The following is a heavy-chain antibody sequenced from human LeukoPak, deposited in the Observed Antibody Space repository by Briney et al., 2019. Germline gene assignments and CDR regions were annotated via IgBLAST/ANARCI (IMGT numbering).Heavy chain of an antibody. J-gene: IGHJ4*02. CDR3: GRDPRLGIRGYTYGYFDY. V-gene: IGHV7-4-1*02. D-gene: IGHD5-18*01. CDR2: INTNTGNP. CDR1: GYSFSSHA. Sequence: GASVKVSCKTSGYSFSSHAISWVRQAPGRGPEWMGWINTNTGNPTYAQGFTGRYVFSLDTSVSTAYLQISGLKADDTAVYYCGRDPRLGIRGYTYGYFDYWGQGTLVTVSS.